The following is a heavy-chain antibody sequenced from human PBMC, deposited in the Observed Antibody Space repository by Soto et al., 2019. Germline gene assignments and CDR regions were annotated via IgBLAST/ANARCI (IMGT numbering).Heavy chain of an antibody. J-gene: IGHJ4*02. Sequence: SETLSLTFAVSGGSFTSNNWWTWVRQPPGQGLEWIGEIYRTGSTNYNPSLKSRVTISLDKSESQFSLKVTSLTAADTAVYYCASRDPGSSVDYWGQGTLVTVS. CDR3: ASRDPGSSVDY. CDR2: IYRTGST. V-gene: IGHV4-4*02. CDR1: GGSFTSNNW. D-gene: IGHD3-22*01.